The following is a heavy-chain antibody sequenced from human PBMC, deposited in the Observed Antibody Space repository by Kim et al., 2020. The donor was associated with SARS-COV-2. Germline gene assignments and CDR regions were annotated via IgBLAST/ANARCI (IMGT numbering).Heavy chain of an antibody. D-gene: IGHD3-9*01. CDR2: INHSGST. Sequence: SETLSLTCAVYGGSFSGYYWSWIRQPPGKGLEWIGEINHSGSTNYNPSLKSRVTISVDTSKNQFSLKLSSVTAADTAVYYCARGRNDILTGNNYWGQGTLVTVSS. V-gene: IGHV4-34*01. J-gene: IGHJ4*02. CDR3: ARGRNDILTGNNY. CDR1: GGSFSGYY.